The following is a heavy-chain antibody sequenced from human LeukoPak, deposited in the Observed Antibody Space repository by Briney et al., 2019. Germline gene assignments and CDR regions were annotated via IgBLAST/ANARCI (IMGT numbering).Heavy chain of an antibody. D-gene: IGHD1-7*01. V-gene: IGHV1-18*01. CDR2: ISAYNGNT. CDR1: GYTFTSYG. J-gene: IGHJ6*02. CDR3: ANYAYYYYGMDV. Sequence: GASVKVSCKASGYTFTSYGISWVRQAPGQGLEWTGWISAYNGNTNYAQKFQGRVTMTEDTSTDTAYMELSSLRSEDTAVYYCANYAYYYYGMDVWGQGTTVTVSS.